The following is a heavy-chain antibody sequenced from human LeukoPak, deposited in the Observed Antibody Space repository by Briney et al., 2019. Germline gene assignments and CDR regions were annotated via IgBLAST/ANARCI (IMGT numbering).Heavy chain of an antibody. V-gene: IGHV1-2*02. J-gene: IGHJ4*02. CDR2: INPKSGDT. CDR1: GYTFTDYF. D-gene: IGHD5-18*01. Sequence: GASVKVSCKASGYTFTDYFIHWVRQASGQGLEWMGWINPKSGDTKYAQKFQGRVTMTGDTSISTANMELNRMRSDDTAVYYCATKGGYNYGLAYWGRGTLVTVSS. CDR3: ATKGGYNYGLAY.